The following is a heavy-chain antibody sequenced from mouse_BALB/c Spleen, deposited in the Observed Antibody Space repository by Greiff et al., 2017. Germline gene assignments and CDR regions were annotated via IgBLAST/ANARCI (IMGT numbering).Heavy chain of an antibody. V-gene: IGHV1S135*01. D-gene: IGHD2-4*01. CDR2: IDPFNGGT. J-gene: IGHJ3*01. Sequence: VQLQQSGPELMKPGASVKISCKASGYSFTSYYMHWVKQSHGKSLEWIGYIDPFNGGTSYNQKFKGKATLTVDKSSSTAYMHLSSLTSEDSAVYYCARGRYDYDAGFAYWGQGTLVTVSA. CDR3: ARGRYDYDAGFAY. CDR1: GYSFTSYY.